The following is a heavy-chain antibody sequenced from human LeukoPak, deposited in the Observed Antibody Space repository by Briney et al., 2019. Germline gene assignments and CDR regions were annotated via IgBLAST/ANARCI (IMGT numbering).Heavy chain of an antibody. Sequence: GGSLRLSCVASGFTFTDYFMSWVRQAPGKGLEWVASIKHNGGEEYYVDSVKGRFTISRDNAKNSLYLEMSSLRVEDTAVYYCARDRGWRTSGYYLYHFDYWGQGTLVTVSS. CDR3: ARDRGWRTSGYYLYHFDY. CDR2: IKHNGGEE. CDR1: GFTFTDYF. V-gene: IGHV3-7*01. J-gene: IGHJ4*02. D-gene: IGHD3-22*01.